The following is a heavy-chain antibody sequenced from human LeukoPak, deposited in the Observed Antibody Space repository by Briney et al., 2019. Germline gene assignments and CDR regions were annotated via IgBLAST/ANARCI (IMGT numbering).Heavy chain of an antibody. CDR3: ARDTVVAAAGTGYYYYGMDV. V-gene: IGHV3-7*01. CDR1: GFTFSSYE. J-gene: IGHJ6*02. D-gene: IGHD6-13*01. Sequence: QPGGSLRLSCAASGFTFSSYEMNWVRQAPGKGLEWVANIKQDGSEKYYVDSVKGRFTISRDNAKNSLYLQMNSLRAEDTAVYYCARDTVVAAAGTGYYYYGMDVWGQGTTVTVSS. CDR2: IKQDGSEK.